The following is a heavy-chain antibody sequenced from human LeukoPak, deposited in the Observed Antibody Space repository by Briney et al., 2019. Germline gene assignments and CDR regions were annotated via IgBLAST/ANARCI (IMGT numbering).Heavy chain of an antibody. D-gene: IGHD6-6*01. CDR2: INHSGST. CDR3: ARGGSSIYAPYGMDV. V-gene: IGHV4-34*01. CDR1: GGSFSGYY. Sequence: SETLSLACAVYGGSFSGYYWSWIRQPPGKGLEWIGEINHSGSTNYNPSLKSRVTISVDTSKNQFSLKLSSVTAADTAVYYCARGGSSIYAPYGMDVWGQGTTVTVSS. J-gene: IGHJ6*02.